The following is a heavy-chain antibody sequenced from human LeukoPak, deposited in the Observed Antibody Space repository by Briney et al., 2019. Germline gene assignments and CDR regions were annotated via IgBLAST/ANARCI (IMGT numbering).Heavy chain of an antibody. CDR2: IIPMFGTP. CDR3: ARAGIPGYYWLDP. D-gene: IGHD2-15*01. V-gene: IGHV1-69*06. Sequence: GASVKVSCKASGGTFSSYAISWVRQAPGQGLEWMGGIIPMFGTPNYAQRLQGRVTITADKSTKTAYMELSSLRSEDTAVYYCARAGIPGYYWLDPWGQGTLVTVSS. J-gene: IGHJ5*02. CDR1: GGTFSSYA.